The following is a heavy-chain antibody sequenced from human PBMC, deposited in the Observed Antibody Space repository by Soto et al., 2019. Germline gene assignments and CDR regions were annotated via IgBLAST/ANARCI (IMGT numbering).Heavy chain of an antibody. V-gene: IGHV3-11*01. Sequence: QVQLVESGGDLVKPGGSLRLSCAASGYTFSDYYMIWIRQAPGKGLEWISYIDTSGTKIYYADSVKGRFTITGDNAKNSLYLEMNSLRDEDTAVYYCASHYDMWSGYLSPVDYWGQGTLVTVSS. J-gene: IGHJ4*02. CDR1: GYTFSDYY. CDR2: IDTSGTKI. D-gene: IGHD3-3*01. CDR3: ASHYDMWSGYLSPVDY.